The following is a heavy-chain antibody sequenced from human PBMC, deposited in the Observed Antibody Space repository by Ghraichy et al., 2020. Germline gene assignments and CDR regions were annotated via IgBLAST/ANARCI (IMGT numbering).Heavy chain of an antibody. Sequence: GESLNISCAASGFTFSSYAMSWVRQAPGKGLEWVSAISGSGGSTYYADSVKGRFTISRDNSKNTLYLQMNSLRAEDTAVYYCAKDKADTAMVDYYFDYWGQGTLVTVSS. CDR1: GFTFSSYA. CDR2: ISGSGGST. CDR3: AKDKADTAMVDYYFDY. V-gene: IGHV3-23*01. D-gene: IGHD5-18*01. J-gene: IGHJ4*02.